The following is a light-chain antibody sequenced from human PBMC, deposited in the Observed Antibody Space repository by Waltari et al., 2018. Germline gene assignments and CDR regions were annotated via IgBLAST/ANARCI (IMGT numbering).Light chain of an antibody. CDR3: CSYAGSYTYV. J-gene: IGLJ1*01. CDR1: NSYVGGYNN. Sequence: QSALTQPRSVSGSPGQSVPISCTGTNSYVGGYNNVSWYQHHPGKAPKLMIYDVSKRPSGVPDRFSGSKSGNTASLTISGLQAEDEADYYCCSYAGSYTYVFGTGTKVTVL. CDR2: DVS. V-gene: IGLV2-11*01.